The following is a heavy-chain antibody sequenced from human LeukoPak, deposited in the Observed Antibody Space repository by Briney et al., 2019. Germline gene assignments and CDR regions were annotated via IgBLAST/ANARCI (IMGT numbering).Heavy chain of an antibody. Sequence: GRSLRLSCAASGFTFSSYTLYWVRQPPGKGLEWVAGISFDGNNKQYADSVKGRFTISRDNSKNTLYLQMNSLRAEDTAVYYCAKHSSNLPRPLDYWGQGTLVTVSS. J-gene: IGHJ4*02. CDR3: AKHSSNLPRPLDY. V-gene: IGHV3-30-3*02. D-gene: IGHD4-11*01. CDR1: GFTFSSYT. CDR2: ISFDGNNK.